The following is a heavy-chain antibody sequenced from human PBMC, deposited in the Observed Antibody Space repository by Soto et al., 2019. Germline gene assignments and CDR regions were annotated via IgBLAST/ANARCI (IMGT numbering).Heavy chain of an antibody. V-gene: IGHV4-4*02. CDR1: GVSISSGSW. D-gene: IGHD3-10*01. Sequence: PSETLSLTCAVSGVSISSGSWWTWVRQSPQRGLEYIGEIFHDGTANYYPSFERRVAISVDTSKNQFSLKLTSVTAADTAIYFCARILYETRLNYMYFDFWGQGTLVTVSS. J-gene: IGHJ4*02. CDR3: ARILYETRLNYMYFDF. CDR2: IFHDGTA.